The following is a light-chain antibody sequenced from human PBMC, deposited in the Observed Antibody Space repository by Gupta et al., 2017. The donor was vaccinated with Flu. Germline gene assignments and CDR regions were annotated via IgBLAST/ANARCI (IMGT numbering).Light chain of an antibody. V-gene: IGLV1-51*01. Sequence: KVTIYCSGSNSNIGNNFVSWKQQRPGTAPRLLIYDNNKRPAGIPDRFSGSESGTSATLGITGLQTGDEADYYCGTWDNNLSGVFGGGTKLTVL. J-gene: IGLJ3*02. CDR2: DNN. CDR1: NSNIGNNF. CDR3: GTWDNNLSGV.